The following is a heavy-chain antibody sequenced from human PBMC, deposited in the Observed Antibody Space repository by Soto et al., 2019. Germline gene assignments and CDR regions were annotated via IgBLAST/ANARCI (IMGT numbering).Heavy chain of an antibody. CDR2: IVVGSGNT. Sequence: QMQLVQSGPEVKKPGTSVKVSCKASGFTFPSSAVQWVRQARGQRLEWIARIVVGSGNTNYARKFQERLTISTDMSTNTAYMELSSLRSEDTAVYYCAAVPYYYDTSGTYFDYWGQGTLVTVSS. V-gene: IGHV1-58*01. CDR1: GFTFPSSA. CDR3: AAVPYYYDTSGTYFDY. D-gene: IGHD3-22*01. J-gene: IGHJ4*02.